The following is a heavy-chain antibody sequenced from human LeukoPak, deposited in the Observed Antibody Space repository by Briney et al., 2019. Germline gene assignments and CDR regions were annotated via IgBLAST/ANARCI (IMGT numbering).Heavy chain of an antibody. J-gene: IGHJ6*03. CDR2: ISWNSGSI. CDR3: AKDNKVVGYYYYYMDV. CDR1: GFTFDDYA. Sequence: SPRLSCAASGFTFDDYAMHWVRQAPGKGLEWVSGISWNSGSIGYADSVKGRFTISRDNAKNSLYLQMNSLRAEDTALYYCAKDNKVVGYYYYYMDVWGKGTTVTVSS. D-gene: IGHD2-15*01. V-gene: IGHV3-9*01.